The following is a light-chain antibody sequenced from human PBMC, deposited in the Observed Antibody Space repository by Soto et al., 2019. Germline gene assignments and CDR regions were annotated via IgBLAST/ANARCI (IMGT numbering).Light chain of an antibody. Sequence: QSVLTQPPSACGTPGQRVTIPCSGSTSNIGSNTVNGYRQLPGTAPKLLIYSNNQRTSGVPDRFSGSKSGTSASLAISGLQSEDEADYYCAAWYDSLNGPVFGGGTKLTVL. V-gene: IGLV1-44*01. J-gene: IGLJ2*01. CDR2: SNN. CDR3: AAWYDSLNGPV. CDR1: TSNIGSNT.